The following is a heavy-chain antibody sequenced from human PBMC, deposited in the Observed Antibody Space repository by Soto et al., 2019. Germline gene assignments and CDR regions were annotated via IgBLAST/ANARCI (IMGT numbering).Heavy chain of an antibody. CDR1: GFTFSNAW. D-gene: IGHD3-9*01. CDR2: IKSKTDGGTT. Sequence: EVQLVESGGGLVKPGGSLRLSCAASGFTFSNAWMSWVRQAPGKGLEWVGRIKSKTDGGTTDYAAPVKGRFTISRDDSKTTLYLQRNSLKSDDTAVYYCTTEPYYDILTDYYIYYGMDVWGQGTTVTVSS. J-gene: IGHJ6*02. V-gene: IGHV3-15*01. CDR3: TTEPYYDILTDYYIYYGMDV.